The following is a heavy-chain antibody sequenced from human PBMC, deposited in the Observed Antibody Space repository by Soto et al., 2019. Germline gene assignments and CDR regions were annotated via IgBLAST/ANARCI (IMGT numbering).Heavy chain of an antibody. D-gene: IGHD5-18*01. CDR1: GGSFSGYY. Sequence: PSETLSLTCAVYGGSFSGYYWSWIRQPPGKGPEWIGEINHSGSTNYNPSLKSRVTISVDTSKNQFSLKLSSVTAADTAVYYCARDSGYSYGYRSRHYGMDVWGQGTTVTVSS. CDR3: ARDSGYSYGYRSRHYGMDV. J-gene: IGHJ6*02. CDR2: INHSGST. V-gene: IGHV4-34*01.